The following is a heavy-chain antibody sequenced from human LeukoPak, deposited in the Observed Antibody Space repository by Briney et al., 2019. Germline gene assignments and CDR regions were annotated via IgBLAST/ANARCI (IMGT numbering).Heavy chain of an antibody. V-gene: IGHV4-59*01. CDR2: VYYTGRT. Sequence: SETLSLTCAVYGGSFSGYYWSWIRQPPGKGLEWIAYVYYTGRTLYNPSLESRVTISVDTSKTQFSLKLSSVTAADTAVYYCARGGVVRGVVWFDPWGQGTLVTVSS. J-gene: IGHJ5*02. CDR1: GGSFSGYY. D-gene: IGHD3-10*01. CDR3: ARGGVVRGVVWFDP.